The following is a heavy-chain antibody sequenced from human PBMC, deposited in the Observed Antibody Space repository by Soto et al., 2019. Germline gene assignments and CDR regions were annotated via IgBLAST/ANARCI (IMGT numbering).Heavy chain of an antibody. CDR1: DRAVSSEC. CDR2: IYYTGST. D-gene: IGHD3-22*01. Sequence: ETVILRGTVTDRAVSSECGGWIRQPPGKGLEWIGYIYYTGSTYYNPSLKSRVTMSVDTSKNQFSLKLDSVTAADTAVYYCARLGGYYQAFDSWGQGTLVTVSS. J-gene: IGHJ4*02. V-gene: IGHV4-59*08. CDR3: ARLGGYYQAFDS.